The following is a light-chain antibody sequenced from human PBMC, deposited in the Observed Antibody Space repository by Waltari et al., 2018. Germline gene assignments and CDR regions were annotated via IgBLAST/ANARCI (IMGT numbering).Light chain of an antibody. V-gene: IGKV1-5*01. CDR1: QSISGW. CDR2: NAA. Sequence: DIQMTQSPSTLSASIGDRVTITCRGSQSISGWLDRYQQTPGKAPKLVNYNAASLESGVPSRFCGSGTEPELTLTISMLQPDDLATYYCHQYNSYSWTFGQGTKMESK. CDR3: HQYNSYSWT. J-gene: IGKJ1*01.